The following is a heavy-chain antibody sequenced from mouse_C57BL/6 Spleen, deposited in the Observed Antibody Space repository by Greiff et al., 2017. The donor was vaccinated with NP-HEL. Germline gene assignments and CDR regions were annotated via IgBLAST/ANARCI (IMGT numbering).Heavy chain of an antibody. J-gene: IGHJ2*01. CDR2: FYPGSGSI. D-gene: IGHD2-1*01. CDR1: GYTFTEYT. Sequence: VQLQQSGAELVKPGASVKLSCKASGYTFTEYTIHWVKQRSGQGLEWIGWFYPGSGSIKYNEKFKDKATLTADKSSSTVYMELSRMTSEESAVYVGARHEEGIYYGNFFDYWGQGTTLTVSS. V-gene: IGHV1-62-2*01. CDR3: ARHEEGIYYGNFFDY.